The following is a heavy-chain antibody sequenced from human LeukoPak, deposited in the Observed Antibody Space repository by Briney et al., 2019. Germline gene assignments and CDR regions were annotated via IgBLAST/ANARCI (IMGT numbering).Heavy chain of an antibody. CDR1: GCSISSGYY. CDR3: ARHEGSYGAFDY. CDR2: IYHSGST. Sequence: SETLSLTCAVSGCSISSGYYWGWIRQPPGKGLEWIGSIYHSGSTYYNPSLKSRVTISVDTSKNQFSLKLSSVTAADTAVYYCARHEGSYGAFDYWGQGTLVTVSS. J-gene: IGHJ4*02. V-gene: IGHV4-38-2*01. D-gene: IGHD4/OR15-4a*01.